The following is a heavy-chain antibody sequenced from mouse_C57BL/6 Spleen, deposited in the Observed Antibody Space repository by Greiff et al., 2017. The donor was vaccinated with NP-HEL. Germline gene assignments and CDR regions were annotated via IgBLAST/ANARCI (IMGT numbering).Heavy chain of an antibody. CDR1: GYTFTSYW. CDR3: ARREGIYYDYGFDY. V-gene: IGHV1-52*01. Sequence: QVQLQQPGAELVRPGSSVNLSCKASGYTFTSYWMHWVKQRPIQGLEWIGNIDPSDSETHYNQKFKDKATLTVDKSSSTAYMQLSSLTSEDSAVYYCARREGIYYDYGFDYWGQGTTLTVSS. CDR2: IDPSDSET. J-gene: IGHJ2*01. D-gene: IGHD2-4*01.